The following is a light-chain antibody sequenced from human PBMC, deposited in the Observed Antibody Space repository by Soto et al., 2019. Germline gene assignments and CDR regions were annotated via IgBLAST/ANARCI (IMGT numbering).Light chain of an antibody. CDR3: QQRSTWPRT. J-gene: IGKJ2*01. CDR2: DAV. CDR1: QSVSNS. Sequence: EIVLTQSPATLSLSPGERATLSCRASQSVSNSLAWYQQKPGQAPRLLIYDAVDRAAGIPARFRGGGSGTDFTRTISSLEPEDFAVYYCQQRSTWPRTFGQGTKLEIK. V-gene: IGKV3-11*01.